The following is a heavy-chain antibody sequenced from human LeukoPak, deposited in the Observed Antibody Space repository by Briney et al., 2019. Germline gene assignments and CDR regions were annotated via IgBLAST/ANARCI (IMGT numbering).Heavy chain of an antibody. J-gene: IGHJ4*02. V-gene: IGHV3-74*01. CDR3: ARGGDYKNDY. CDR1: GFTFSSYW. D-gene: IGHD4-17*01. Sequence: GGSLRLSCAASGFTFSSYWMHWVRQTPGKGLVWVSRINGAGSSISYADSVKGRVTISRDNAKNTLYLQMNNLRAKDTAVYYCARGGDYKNDYWGQGTLVTVSS. CDR2: INGAGSSI.